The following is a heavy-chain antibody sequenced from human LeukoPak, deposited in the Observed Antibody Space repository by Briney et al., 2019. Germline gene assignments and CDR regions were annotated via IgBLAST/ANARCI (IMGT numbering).Heavy chain of an antibody. CDR1: GYTFTSYG. J-gene: IGHJ5*02. D-gene: IGHD3-22*01. V-gene: IGHV1-18*01. CDR3: ARDTDYYDSSGYERWFDP. Sequence: GASVKVSCKASGYTFTSYGICWVRQAPGQGLEWMGWISAYNGNTNYAQKLQGRVTMTTDTSTSTAYMELRSLRSDDTAVYYCARDTDYYDSSGYERWFDPWGQGTLVTVSS. CDR2: ISAYNGNT.